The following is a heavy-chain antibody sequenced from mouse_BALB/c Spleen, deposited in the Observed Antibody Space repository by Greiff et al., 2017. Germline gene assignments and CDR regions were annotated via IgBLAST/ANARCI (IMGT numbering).Heavy chain of an antibody. V-gene: IGHV5-4*02. CDR2: ISDGGSYT. Sequence: EVKLMESGGGLVKPGGSLKLSCAASGFTFSDYYMYWVRQTPEKRLEWVATISDGGSYTYYPDSVKGRFTTSRDNAKNNLYLQMSSLKSEDTAMYYCARGFPYYYGSSYGFAYWGQGTLVTVSA. CDR3: ARGFPYYYGSSYGFAY. D-gene: IGHD1-1*01. CDR1: GFTFSDYY. J-gene: IGHJ3*01.